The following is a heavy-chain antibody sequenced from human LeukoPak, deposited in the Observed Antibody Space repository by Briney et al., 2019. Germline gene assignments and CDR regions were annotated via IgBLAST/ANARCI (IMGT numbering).Heavy chain of an antibody. CDR2: IYHSGST. CDR3: ARDVAMAGYYFDC. CDR1: GGSISSYY. D-gene: IGHD5-18*01. V-gene: IGHV4-59*01. Sequence: PSETLSLTCTVSGGSISSYYWSWIRQPPGKGLEWIGYIYHSGSTNYNPSLKSRVTISIDTSKNQFSLKLSSVTAADTAVYYCARDVAMAGYYFDCWGQGTLVTVSS. J-gene: IGHJ4*02.